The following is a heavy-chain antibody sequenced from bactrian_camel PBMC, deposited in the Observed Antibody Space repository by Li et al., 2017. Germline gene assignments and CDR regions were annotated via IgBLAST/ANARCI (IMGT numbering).Heavy chain of an antibody. J-gene: IGHJ4*01. Sequence: HVQLVESGGGSVQVGGSLRLSCVASGDTIGRYCMGWFRQIPDKEREGVAGIESDGSTSYADSVKGRFTISQDKAKNTLYLQMNNLKTEDTAVYYCAADRFRVRPRPKDPLTWDYRGQGTQVTVS. CDR1: GDTIGRYC. D-gene: IGHD6*01. CDR3: AADRFRVRPRPKDPLTWDY. CDR2: IESDGST. V-gene: IGHV3S55*01.